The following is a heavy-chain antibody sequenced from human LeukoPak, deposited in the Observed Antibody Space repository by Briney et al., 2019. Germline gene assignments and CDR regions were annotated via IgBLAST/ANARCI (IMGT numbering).Heavy chain of an antibody. J-gene: IGHJ4*02. CDR2: ISGSGGST. CDR3: AKRAVGPFDF. D-gene: IGHD4-23*01. Sequence: GGALRLSCVSSRFTFSSYVMSSVRPAPGRGGAWVSAISGSGGSTYYADSLNGRFTIYRDNSKNKLYLQMNSLRDEDTAVYYCAKRAVGPFDFWGQGPLVTVSS. V-gene: IGHV3-23*01. CDR1: RFTFSSYV.